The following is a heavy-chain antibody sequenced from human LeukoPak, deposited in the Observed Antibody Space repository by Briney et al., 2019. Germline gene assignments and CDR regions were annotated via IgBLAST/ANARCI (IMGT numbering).Heavy chain of an antibody. J-gene: IGHJ4*02. CDR2: VFYTGNT. V-gene: IGHV4-61*01. CDR3: ARTFYDSSGYFVQRTHYFDY. CDR1: GGPVSSGTHY. D-gene: IGHD3-22*01. Sequence: SETLSLTCTVSGGPVSSGTHYWSWIRQSPGKGLEWIGYVFYTGNTNYNPSLKSRVTISVDTSKNQFSLKLSSVTAADTAVYYCARTFYDSSGYFVQRTHYFDYWGQGTLVTVSS.